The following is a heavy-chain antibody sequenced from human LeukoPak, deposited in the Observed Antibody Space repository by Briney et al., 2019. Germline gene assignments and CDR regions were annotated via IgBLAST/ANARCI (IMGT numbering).Heavy chain of an antibody. V-gene: IGHV4-59*08. J-gene: IGHJ5*02. CDR2: IYDSGST. D-gene: IGHD2-8*01. Sequence: SETLSLTCTVSGGSLSYYHWSWIRQPPGKGPEWIGYIYDSGSTNYNPSLKGRVTISVDTSRNQFSLKLSSVTAADTAVYYCARHYCTSPTSCYRFDPWGQGTLVTVPS. CDR3: ARHYCTSPTSCYRFDP. CDR1: GGSLSYYH.